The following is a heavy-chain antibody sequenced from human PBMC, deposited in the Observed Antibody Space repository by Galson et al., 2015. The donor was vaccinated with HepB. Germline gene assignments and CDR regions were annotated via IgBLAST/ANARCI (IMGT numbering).Heavy chain of an antibody. D-gene: IGHD3-16*01. Sequence: SVKVSCKAAGYTFSRYGITWVRQAPGQGLQWMGRISAHNGNTNYAQELQGRVTMTTDTSTSTAYIELRSLRSDDTAVYYCAREAQYDYVWGGWFDPWGQGTLVTVSS. J-gene: IGHJ5*02. CDR1: GYTFSRYG. V-gene: IGHV1-18*04. CDR3: AREAQYDYVWGGWFDP. CDR2: ISAHNGNT.